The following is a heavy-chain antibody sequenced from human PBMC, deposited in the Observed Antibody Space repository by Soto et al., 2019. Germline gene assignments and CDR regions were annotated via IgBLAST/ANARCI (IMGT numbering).Heavy chain of an antibody. CDR3: ARDLVVPSTRGFDY. D-gene: IGHD2-15*01. CDR2: ISYDGSNK. Sequence: QVQLVESGGGVVQPGRSLRLSCAASGFTFSSYAMHWVRQAPGKGLEWVAVISYDGSNKYYADSVKGRFTISRDNSKNTLYLQMNSLRAEDTAVYYCARDLVVPSTRGFDYWGQGTLVTVSS. V-gene: IGHV3-30-3*01. CDR1: GFTFSSYA. J-gene: IGHJ4*02.